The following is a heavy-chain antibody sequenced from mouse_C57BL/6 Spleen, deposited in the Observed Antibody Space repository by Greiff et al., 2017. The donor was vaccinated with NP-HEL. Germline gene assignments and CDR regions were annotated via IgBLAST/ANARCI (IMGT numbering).Heavy chain of an antibody. CDR1: GYTFTSYW. CDR2: IYPGSGST. D-gene: IGHD1-1*01. V-gene: IGHV1-55*01. J-gene: IGHJ2*01. CDR3: ARKGDITTVAPDY. Sequence: QVHVKQPGAELVKPGASVKMSCKASGYTFTSYWITWVKQRPGQGLEWIGDIYPGSGSTNYNEKFKSKATLTVDTSSSTAYMQLSSLTSEDSAVYYCARKGDITTVAPDYWGQGTTLTVSS.